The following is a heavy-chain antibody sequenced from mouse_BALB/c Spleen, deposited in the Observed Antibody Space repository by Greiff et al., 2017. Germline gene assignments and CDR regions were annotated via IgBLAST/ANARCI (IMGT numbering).Heavy chain of an antibody. CDR3: ARGDCDRDYFDY. J-gene: IGHJ2*01. Sequence: EVQVVESGGGLVQPGGSLKLSCAASGFTFSSYGMSWVRQTPDKRLELVATINSNGGSTYYPDSVKGRFTISRDNAKNTLYLQMSSLKSEDTAMYCCARGDCDRDYFDYWGQGTTLTVSS. V-gene: IGHV5-6-3*01. CDR2: INSNGGST. D-gene: IGHD2-4*01. CDR1: GFTFSSYG.